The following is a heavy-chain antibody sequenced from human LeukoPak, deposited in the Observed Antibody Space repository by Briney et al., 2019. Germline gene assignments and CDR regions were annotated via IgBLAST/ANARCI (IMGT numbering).Heavy chain of an antibody. D-gene: IGHD1-14*01. J-gene: IGHJ4*02. CDR2: IKSKTDGGTT. CDR1: GFTFSSYA. CDR3: TTHLPYNY. Sequence: EGSLRLSCAASGFTFSSYAMSWVRQAPGKGLEWVGRIKSKTDGGTTDYAAPVKGRFTISRDDSKNTLFLQMNSLKTEDTAVYYCTTHLPYNYWGQGTLVTVSS. V-gene: IGHV3-15*01.